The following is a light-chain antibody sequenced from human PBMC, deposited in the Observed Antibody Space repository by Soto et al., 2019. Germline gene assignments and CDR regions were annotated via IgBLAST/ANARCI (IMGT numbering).Light chain of an antibody. V-gene: IGKV1-39*01. J-gene: IGKJ4*01. CDR3: QQSYATVRT. CDR2: AAS. Sequence: DIQMTQSPSSLSTSVGDRVTITCRASQGISTFLNWYQQKPGKAPRLLIYAASRLQSGVPARFSGSGAETDFTLTITSLQPEDFGIYYGQQSYATVRTFGGGTKVDIK. CDR1: QGISTF.